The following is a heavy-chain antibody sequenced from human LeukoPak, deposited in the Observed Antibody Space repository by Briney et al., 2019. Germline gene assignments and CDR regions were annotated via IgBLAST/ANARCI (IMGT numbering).Heavy chain of an antibody. D-gene: IGHD4/OR15-4a*01. CDR3: ARRAGAYSHPYDY. CDR2: ISWDGAGT. Sequence: GGSLRLSCAASGFTFYDYTMHGVRHAPGKGVEGVSAISWDGAGTFYADPVRGRFTISRDNSKNTLYLQMNSLRAEDTAVYYCARRAGAYSHPYDYWGQGTLVTVSS. J-gene: IGHJ4*02. CDR1: GFTFYDYT. V-gene: IGHV3-43*01.